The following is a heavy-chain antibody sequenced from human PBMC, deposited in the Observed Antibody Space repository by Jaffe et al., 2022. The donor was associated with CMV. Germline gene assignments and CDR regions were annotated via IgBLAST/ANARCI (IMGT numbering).Heavy chain of an antibody. V-gene: IGHV4-39*01. CDR3: ARHFRDSGWLHTAPVNWFDP. D-gene: IGHD6-19*01. Sequence: QLQLQESGPGLVKPSETLSLTCTVSGGSISSSSYYWGWIRQPPGKGLEWIGSIYYSGSTYYNPSLKSRVTISVDTSKNQFSLKLSSVTAADTAVYYCARHFRDSGWLHTAPVNWFDPWGQGTLVTVSS. J-gene: IGHJ5*02. CDR2: IYYSGST. CDR1: GGSISSSSYY.